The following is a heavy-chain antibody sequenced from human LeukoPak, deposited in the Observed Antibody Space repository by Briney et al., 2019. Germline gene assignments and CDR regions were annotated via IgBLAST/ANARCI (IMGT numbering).Heavy chain of an antibody. V-gene: IGHV3-48*03. J-gene: IGHJ6*02. CDR3: ARDPNSYFYGLDV. CDR2: VSSSGGAT. CDR1: GFTLRTCE. Sequence: GGSLRLSCAASGFTLRTCEMTWVRQAPGKGLEWISFVSSSGGATFYADSVKGRFTVSRDNAENSVYLQMNSLRAEDTAIYYCARDPNSYFYGLDVWGQGTTVTVSS.